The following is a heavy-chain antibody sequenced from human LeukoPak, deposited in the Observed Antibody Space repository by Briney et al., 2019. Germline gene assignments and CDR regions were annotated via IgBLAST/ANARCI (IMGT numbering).Heavy chain of an antibody. J-gene: IGHJ4*02. CDR1: GITLSNYG. CDR2: ISSSGSTI. Sequence: GGSLRLSCAVSGITLSNYGMTWVRQAPGKGLEWVSYISSSGSTIYYADSVKGRFTISRDNAKNSLYLQMNSLRAEDTAVYYCAKGYCSGGSCYEGNYWGQGTLVTVSS. V-gene: IGHV3-48*04. D-gene: IGHD2-15*01. CDR3: AKGYCSGGSCYEGNY.